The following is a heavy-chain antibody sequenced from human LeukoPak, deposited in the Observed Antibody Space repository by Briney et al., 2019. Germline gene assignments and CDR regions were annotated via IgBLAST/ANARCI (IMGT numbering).Heavy chain of an antibody. J-gene: IGHJ4*02. CDR1: GGSFSGYY. CDR2: IYYSGST. Sequence: PSETLSLTCAVYGGSFSGYYWSWIRQPPGKGLEWIGYIYYSGSTYYNPSLKSRVTISVDTSKNQFSLRLSSVTAADTAVYSCARSNYGAFDYWGQGTLVTVSS. CDR3: ARSNYGAFDY. V-gene: IGHV4-59*12. D-gene: IGHD4/OR15-4a*01.